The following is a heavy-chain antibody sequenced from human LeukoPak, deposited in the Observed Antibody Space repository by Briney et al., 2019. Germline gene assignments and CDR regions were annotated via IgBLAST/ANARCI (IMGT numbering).Heavy chain of an antibody. V-gene: IGHV3-74*01. CDR1: GFTFSSYW. D-gene: IGHD1-26*01. J-gene: IGHJ3*02. Sequence: GGSLRLSCAASGFTFSSYWMHWVRQAPGKGLVWVSRINSDGSSTSYADSVKGRFTISRDNAKNTLYLQMNSLRAEDTAVYYCAKELRGSYFPDAFDIWGQGTMVTVSS. CDR3: AKELRGSYFPDAFDI. CDR2: INSDGSST.